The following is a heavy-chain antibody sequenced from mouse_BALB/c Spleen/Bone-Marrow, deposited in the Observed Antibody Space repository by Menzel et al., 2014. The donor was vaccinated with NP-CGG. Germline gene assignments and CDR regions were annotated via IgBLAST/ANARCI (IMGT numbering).Heavy chain of an antibody. Sequence: EVQLQQSGAELVKPGASVKLSCTASGFNIKDTYMHWVKQRPEQGLEWIGRIDPANGNTKDDPKFQGKATITADTSSNTAYLQLSSLTSEDTAVYYCARWEYYAMGYWGQGTSATVTS. J-gene: IGHJ4*01. CDR3: ARWEYYAMGY. V-gene: IGHV14-3*02. D-gene: IGHD4-1*01. CDR2: IDPANGNT. CDR1: GFNIKDTY.